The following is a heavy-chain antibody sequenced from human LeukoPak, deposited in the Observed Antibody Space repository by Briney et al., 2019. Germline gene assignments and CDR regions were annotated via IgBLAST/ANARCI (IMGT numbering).Heavy chain of an antibody. D-gene: IGHD7-27*01. CDR3: ARDRWGERAFDT. CDR2: IKDDETT. V-gene: IGHV3-74*03. J-gene: IGHJ3*02. CDR1: GFTFSVFW. Sequence: GGSLRLSCAASGFTFSVFWMHWVRQTPEKGLVWVSLIKDDETTTYADSVTGRFTISRDNAKKTVYLQMNSLRAEDTGMYFCARDRWGERAFDTWGRGTMVSVSS.